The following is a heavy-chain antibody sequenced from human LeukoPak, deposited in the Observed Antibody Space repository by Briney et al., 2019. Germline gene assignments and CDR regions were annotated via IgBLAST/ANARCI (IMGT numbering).Heavy chain of an antibody. J-gene: IGHJ1*01. CDR2: ISGSGGNT. D-gene: IGHD2-15*01. V-gene: IGHV3-23*01. CDR3: VKAPTPVVAATLFHH. CDR1: GFTFRSYT. Sequence: GGSLRLSCAASGFTFRSYTMSWVRQAPGKGLEWVSVISGSGGNTYYADPVKGRFTISRDNSKNTLYMQMNSLRAEDTAVYYCVKAPTPVVAATLFHHWGQGTLVTVS.